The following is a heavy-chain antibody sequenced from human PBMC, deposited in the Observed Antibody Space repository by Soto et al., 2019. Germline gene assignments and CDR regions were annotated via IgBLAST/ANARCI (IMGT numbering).Heavy chain of an antibody. CDR1: GGTFSSYT. Sequence: ASVKVSCKASGGTFSSYTISWVRQAPGQGLEWMGRIIPILGIANYAQKFQGRVTITADKSTSTAYMELSSLRSDDTAAYYCASSQYYDFWSGLFDYWGQGTLVTVSS. J-gene: IGHJ4*02. V-gene: IGHV1-69*02. CDR2: IIPILGIA. CDR3: ASSQYYDFWSGLFDY. D-gene: IGHD3-3*01.